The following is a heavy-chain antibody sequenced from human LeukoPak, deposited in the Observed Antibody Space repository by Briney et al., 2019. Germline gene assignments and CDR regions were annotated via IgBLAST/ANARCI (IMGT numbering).Heavy chain of an antibody. CDR1: GFTFSSYE. CDR2: ISSSGSTI. CDR3: ARDKVEHSSGWYAGIDY. Sequence: QPGGFLRLSCAASGFTFSSYEMNWVRQAPGKGQEWVSYISSSGSTIYYADSVKGRFTTSRDNAKNSLYLQMNSLRAEDTAVYYCARDKVEHSSGWYAGIDYWGQGTLVTVSS. J-gene: IGHJ4*02. V-gene: IGHV3-48*03. D-gene: IGHD6-19*01.